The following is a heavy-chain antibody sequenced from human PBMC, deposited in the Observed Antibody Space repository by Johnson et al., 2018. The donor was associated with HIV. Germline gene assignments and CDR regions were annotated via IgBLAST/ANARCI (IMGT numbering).Heavy chain of an antibody. CDR3: ARYSSSSRDTFDI. D-gene: IGHD6-13*01. V-gene: IGHV3-11*04. Sequence: VQLVESGGGLVKPGGSLRLSCAASGFTFSDYYMSWIRQAPGKGLEWVSYISSSGTTIYYADSVKGRFTISRDNVKNSLYLQMNSLRAEDTAVYYCARYSSSSRDTFDIWGQGTMVTVSS. J-gene: IGHJ3*02. CDR1: GFTFSDYY. CDR2: ISSSGTTI.